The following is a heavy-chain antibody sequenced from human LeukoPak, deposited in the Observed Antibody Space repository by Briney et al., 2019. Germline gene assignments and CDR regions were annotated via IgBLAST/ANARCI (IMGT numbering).Heavy chain of an antibody. V-gene: IGHV3-30*03. CDR1: GFTFSDYV. J-gene: IGHJ4*02. Sequence: EGSLRLSCAASGFTFSDYVMHWVRQAPGKGLEWVAMVSSDGSNKYYADSVSGRFTISRDNSKSTLYLQMNNLKSDDTAVYYCARVVYGGHSRFDYWGQGTLVSVSS. D-gene: IGHD4-23*01. CDR2: VSSDGSNK. CDR3: ARVVYGGHSRFDY.